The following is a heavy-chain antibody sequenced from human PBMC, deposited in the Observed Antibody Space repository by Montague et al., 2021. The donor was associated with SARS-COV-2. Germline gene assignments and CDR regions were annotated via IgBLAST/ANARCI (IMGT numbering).Heavy chain of an antibody. D-gene: IGHD6-19*01. CDR3: ARGSRQWLVRPPHYYYFDY. V-gene: IGHV4-34*01. Sequence: SETLSLTCAVYGASFSGYYWSWIRQPPGKGLEWIGEINHSGSTNYNPSLKSRVTISVDTPKNQFSLKLSSVTAADTAVYYCARGSRQWLVRPPHYYYFDYWGQGTLVTVSS. J-gene: IGHJ4*02. CDR2: INHSGST. CDR1: GASFSGYY.